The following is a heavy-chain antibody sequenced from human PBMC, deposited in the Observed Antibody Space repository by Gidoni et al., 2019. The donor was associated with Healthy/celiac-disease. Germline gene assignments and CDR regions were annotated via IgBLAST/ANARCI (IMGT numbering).Heavy chain of an antibody. D-gene: IGHD3-9*01. CDR2: IKADVSEK. CDR3: ARGHGVFYYFDY. Sequence: EVQLVESGGGLVQPGGSLRLSCAASCFPFSSDWMSWVRQAPGKGLEWVANIKADVSEKYYVDSVKGRFTISRDNAKNSLYMQMNSLRAEDTAVYYCARGHGVFYYFDYWGQGTLVTVSS. J-gene: IGHJ4*02. V-gene: IGHV3-7*01. CDR1: CFPFSSDW.